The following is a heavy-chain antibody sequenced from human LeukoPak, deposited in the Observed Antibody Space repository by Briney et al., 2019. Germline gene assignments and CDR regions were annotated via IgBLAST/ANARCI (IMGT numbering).Heavy chain of an antibody. D-gene: IGHD4/OR15-4a*01. V-gene: IGHV3-23*01. CDR2: IGGSGSDT. J-gene: IGHJ4*02. Sequence: GGSLRLSCAASGFTFSTFAMNWVRQAPGKGLESVSTIGGSGSDTYYADSVKGRFTISRDNSKNTLSLQMNSLRADDTAVYYCARGARGAYFDFWGQGTLVTVSS. CDR1: GFTFSTFA. CDR3: ARGARGAYFDF.